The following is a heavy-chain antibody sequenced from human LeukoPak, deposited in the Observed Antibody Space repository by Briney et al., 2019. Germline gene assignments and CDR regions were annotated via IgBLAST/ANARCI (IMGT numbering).Heavy chain of an antibody. CDR2: TSSSSSYI. J-gene: IGHJ4*02. CDR1: GFTFSNYN. V-gene: IGHV3-21*01. CDR3: ARDRSPGYDFWSAYPSDY. Sequence: GGSLRLSCAASGFTFSNYNTNWVRQAPGKGLEWVSSTSSSSSYIYYADSVRGRFTISRDNAKNSLYLQMNSLRAEDTAVYYCARDRSPGYDFWSAYPSDYWGQGTLVTVSS. D-gene: IGHD3-3*01.